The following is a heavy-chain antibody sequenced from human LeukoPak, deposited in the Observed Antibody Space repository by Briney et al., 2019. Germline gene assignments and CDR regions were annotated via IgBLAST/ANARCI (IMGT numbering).Heavy chain of an antibody. Sequence: GGSLRLSCAASGFTVSSYAMSWVRQAPGRGLEWVSAVSGSGGSTYYADSVKGRFPISRDNSKNTLSLQLNSLRAEDTALSYCARPSFLGSSYPDFDYWGQGTLVTVSS. J-gene: IGHJ4*02. CDR2: VSGSGGST. D-gene: IGHD1-26*01. CDR3: ARPSFLGSSYPDFDY. CDR1: GFTVSSYA. V-gene: IGHV3-23*01.